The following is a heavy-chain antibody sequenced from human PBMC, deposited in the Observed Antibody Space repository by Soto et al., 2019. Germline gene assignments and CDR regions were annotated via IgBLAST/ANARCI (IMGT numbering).Heavy chain of an antibody. D-gene: IGHD1-1*01. Sequence: QVYLVESGGGVVQPGTSLRLSCATSGFKFILYGMHWVRQTPDKGLEWVATISHDGTAQYHAESVKGRFTISRDDSQKTVYLQMNGLRGEDTAVYYCVRGYGGSSGDHWGHGALVTVSS. CDR1: GFKFILYG. CDR3: VRGYGGSSGDH. V-gene: IGHV3-30*03. CDR2: ISHDGTAQ. J-gene: IGHJ4*01.